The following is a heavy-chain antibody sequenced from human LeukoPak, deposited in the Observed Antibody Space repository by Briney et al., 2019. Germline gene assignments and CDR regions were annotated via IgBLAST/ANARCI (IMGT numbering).Heavy chain of an antibody. V-gene: IGHV3-33*03. CDR1: GFIFSDYG. J-gene: IGHJ4*02. CDR3: AKDGKDGSPSRYSPLHS. D-gene: IGHD5-24*01. Sequence: PGGSLRLTCAASGFIFSDYGMQWVRQAPGKGLEWVADVWHDGHKKFYADSVKGRFTISRDNSNSTLFLHMSTLSGDDTAVYYCAKDGKDGSPSRYSPLHSWGQGTLVIVSS. CDR2: VWHDGHKK.